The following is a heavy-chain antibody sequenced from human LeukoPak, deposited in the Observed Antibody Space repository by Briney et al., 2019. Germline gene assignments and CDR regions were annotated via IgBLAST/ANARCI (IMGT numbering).Heavy chain of an antibody. J-gene: IGHJ6*02. CDR2: IHSSGNS. V-gene: IGHV4-39*01. D-gene: IGHD2-15*01. CDR1: GSSISGTDLY. Sequence: SETLSLTCTVSGSSISGTDLYWGWIRQLPGRGLEWIGNIHSSGNSFCNPSLKSRVTISVDTSKNQFSLKLSSVTAADTAVYYCEKDSHLDVWGHGTTVTVSS. CDR3: EKDSHLDV.